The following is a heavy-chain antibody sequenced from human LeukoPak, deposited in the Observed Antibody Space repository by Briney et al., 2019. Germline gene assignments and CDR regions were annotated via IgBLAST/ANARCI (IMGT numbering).Heavy chain of an antibody. Sequence: SVKVSCKASGGTFSSYAISWVRQAPGQGLEWMGGIIPIFGTGNYAQKFQGRVTITTDESTSTAYMELSSLRSEDTAVYYCARGRGYSYGRYNWFDPWGQGTLVTVSS. CDR2: IIPIFGTG. V-gene: IGHV1-69*05. D-gene: IGHD5-18*01. CDR1: GGTFSSYA. CDR3: ARGRGYSYGRYNWFDP. J-gene: IGHJ5*02.